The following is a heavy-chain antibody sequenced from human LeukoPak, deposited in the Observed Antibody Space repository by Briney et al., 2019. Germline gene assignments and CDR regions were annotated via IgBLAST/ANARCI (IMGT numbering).Heavy chain of an antibody. V-gene: IGHV3-20*04. J-gene: IGHJ4*02. CDR2: INWNGGST. Sequence: GGSLRLSCAASGFTFDDYGMSWVRQAPGKGLEWVSGINWNGGSTGYADSVKGRFTISRDNAKNSLYLQMNSLRAEDTALYYCARALSSGWGGDFDYWGQGTLVTVSS. CDR1: GFTFDDYG. CDR3: ARALSSGWGGDFDY. D-gene: IGHD6-19*01.